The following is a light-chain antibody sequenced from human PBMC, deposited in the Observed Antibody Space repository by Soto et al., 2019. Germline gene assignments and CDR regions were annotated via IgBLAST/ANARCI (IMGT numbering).Light chain of an antibody. CDR2: DVT. Sequence: QSVLTQPASVSGSPGQSITISCTGTSSDIGGYNYVSWYQQHPGKAPKLMIYDVTHRPSGVSNRFSGSKSGNTASLTISGLQAEDEADYYCSSYTSSSTLYVFGIGTKVTVL. CDR3: SSYTSSSTLYV. V-gene: IGLV2-14*03. J-gene: IGLJ1*01. CDR1: SSDIGGYNY.